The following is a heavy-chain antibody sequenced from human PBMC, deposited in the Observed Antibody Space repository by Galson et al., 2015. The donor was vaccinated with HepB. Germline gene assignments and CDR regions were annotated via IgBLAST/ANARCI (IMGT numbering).Heavy chain of an antibody. V-gene: IGHV1-18*04. Sequence: SVKVSCKASGYIFTSYGIXXVRQAPGQGLEWMGWISAYNGNTNYAQKLQGRVTMTTDTSTSTAYMELRSLRSDDTAVYYCARGDYGDGLDYWGQGTLVTVSS. CDR1: GYIFTSYG. CDR3: ARGDYGDGLDY. CDR2: ISAYNGNT. D-gene: IGHD4-17*01. J-gene: IGHJ4*02.